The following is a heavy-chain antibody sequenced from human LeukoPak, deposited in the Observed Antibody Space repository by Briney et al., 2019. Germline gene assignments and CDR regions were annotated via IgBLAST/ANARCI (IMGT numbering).Heavy chain of an antibody. Sequence: GGSLRLSCAASGFTFDDYAMHWVRQAPGKGLEWVSGISWNSGSIGYADSVKGRFTISRVNAKNSLYLQMNNLRAEDTALYYCAKGSKGSTSCLDYWGQGTLVTVSS. J-gene: IGHJ4*02. V-gene: IGHV3-9*01. D-gene: IGHD2-2*01. CDR2: ISWNSGSI. CDR3: AKGSKGSTSCLDY. CDR1: GFTFDDYA.